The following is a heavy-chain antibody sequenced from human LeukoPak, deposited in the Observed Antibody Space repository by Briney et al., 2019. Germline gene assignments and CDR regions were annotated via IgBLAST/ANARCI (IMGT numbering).Heavy chain of an antibody. CDR1: GFTFSSYA. J-gene: IGHJ6*04. Sequence: GGSLRLSCAASGFTFSSYAMSWVRQAPGKGLEWVSSISSSSSYIYYADSVKGRFTISRDNSKNTLYLQMNSLRAEDTAVYYCAELGITMIGGVWGKGTTVTISS. CDR2: ISSSSSYI. V-gene: IGHV3-23*01. CDR3: AELGITMIGGV. D-gene: IGHD3-10*02.